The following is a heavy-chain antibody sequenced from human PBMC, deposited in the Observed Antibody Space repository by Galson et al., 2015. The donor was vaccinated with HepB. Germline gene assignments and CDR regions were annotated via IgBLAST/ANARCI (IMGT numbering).Heavy chain of an antibody. CDR3: ARGVYCSSTSCHEEYFDL. J-gene: IGHJ2*01. V-gene: IGHV6-1*01. CDR1: GDSVSSNSAA. CDR2: TYYRSKWYN. D-gene: IGHD2-2*01. Sequence: CAISGDSVSSNSAAWNWIRQSPSRGLEWLGRTYYRSKWYNDYAVSVKSRITINPDTSKNQFSLQLNSVTPEDTAVYYCARGVYCSSTSCHEEYFDLWGRGTLVTVSS.